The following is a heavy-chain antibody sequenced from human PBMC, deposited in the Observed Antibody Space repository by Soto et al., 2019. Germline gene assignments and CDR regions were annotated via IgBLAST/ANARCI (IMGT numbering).Heavy chain of an antibody. CDR3: ARDRGVTAAALRVYFGMDV. CDR2: LWYDGSNK. CDR1: GFTFSSYG. J-gene: IGHJ6*02. D-gene: IGHD6-13*01. Sequence: QVQLVESGVGVVRPGRSLRLSRAASGFTFSSYGMHWVRQAPGKGLEWVAGLWYDGSNKYYADSVKGRFTISRDNSKNTLYLQMNSLRAEDTAVYYCARDRGVTAAALRVYFGMDVWGQGTTVTVSS. V-gene: IGHV3-33*01.